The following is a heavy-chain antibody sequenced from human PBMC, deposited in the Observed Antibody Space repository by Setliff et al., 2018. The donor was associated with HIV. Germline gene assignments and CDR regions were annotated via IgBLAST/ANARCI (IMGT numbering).Heavy chain of an antibody. Sequence: LSLSCAASGFTFSSYSMNWVRQAPGKGLEWVSSISSSSSYIYYADSVQGRFTISRDNAKNSLYLQMNSLRAEDTAVYYCARDGTAAAPTWFDPWGQGTLVTVSS. D-gene: IGHD6-13*01. CDR2: ISSSSSYI. CDR3: ARDGTAAAPTWFDP. CDR1: GFTFSSYS. V-gene: IGHV3-21*01. J-gene: IGHJ5*02.